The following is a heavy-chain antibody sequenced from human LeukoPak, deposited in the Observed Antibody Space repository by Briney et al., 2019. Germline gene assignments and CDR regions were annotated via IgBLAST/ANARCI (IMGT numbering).Heavy chain of an antibody. Sequence: ASVKVSCKASGYTFTSYAMHWVRQAPGQRLEWMGWINAGNGNTKYSQKFQGRVTITRDTSASTAYMELSSLRSEDTAVYYCAREVAAAGTSPAFDIWGQGTMVTVSS. CDR3: AREVAAAGTSPAFDI. V-gene: IGHV1-3*01. CDR1: GYTFTSYA. J-gene: IGHJ3*02. CDR2: INAGNGNT. D-gene: IGHD6-13*01.